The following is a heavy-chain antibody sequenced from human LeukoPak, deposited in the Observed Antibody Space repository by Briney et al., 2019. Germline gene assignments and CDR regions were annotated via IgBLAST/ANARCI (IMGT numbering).Heavy chain of an antibody. CDR3: AKVAIVVTILYYFDY. J-gene: IGHJ4*02. CDR1: GFTFDDYA. V-gene: IGHV3-9*01. D-gene: IGHD5-12*01. CDR2: ISWNSGSI. Sequence: GRSLRLSCAASGFTFDDYAMHWVRQAPGKGLEWVSGISWNSGSIGYADSVKGRFTISRDNAKNSLYLQMNSLRAEDTALYYCAKVAIVVTILYYFDYWGQGTLVTVSS.